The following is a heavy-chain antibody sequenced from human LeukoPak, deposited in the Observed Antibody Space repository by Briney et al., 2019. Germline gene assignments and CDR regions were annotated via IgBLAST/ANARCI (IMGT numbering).Heavy chain of an antibody. D-gene: IGHD6-19*01. CDR1: GYTFTSYD. V-gene: IGHV1-8*01. CDR2: MNPNSGNT. Sequence: ASVKVSCKASGYTFTSYDINWVRQATGQGLEWMGWMNPNSGNTGYAQKFQGRVTMTRNTSISTAYMELGSLRSEDTAVYYCAKTIAVAGTWYYYYGMDVWGQGTTVTVSS. J-gene: IGHJ6*02. CDR3: AKTIAVAGTWYYYYGMDV.